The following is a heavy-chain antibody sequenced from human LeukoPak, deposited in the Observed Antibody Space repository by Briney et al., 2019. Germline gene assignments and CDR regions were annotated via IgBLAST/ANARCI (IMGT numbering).Heavy chain of an antibody. Sequence: GGSLRLSCAASGFTFTTYVMSWVRQAPGKGLEWVSGISGSGAVTYYADSVKGRSTISKDGSKETLYLQMSSLRAEDTAVYYCARQRGSGCLDYWGQGTLVTVSS. D-gene: IGHD6-19*01. CDR1: GFTFTTYV. CDR3: ARQRGSGCLDY. J-gene: IGHJ4*02. CDR2: ISGSGAVT. V-gene: IGHV3-23*01.